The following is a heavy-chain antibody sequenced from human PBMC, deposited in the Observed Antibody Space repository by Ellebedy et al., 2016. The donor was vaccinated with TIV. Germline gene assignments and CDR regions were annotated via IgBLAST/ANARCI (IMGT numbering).Heavy chain of an antibody. D-gene: IGHD6-19*01. CDR3: AVVAGSWYFDL. CDR1: GFTFSSFA. CDR2: INGNGGSA. J-gene: IGHJ2*01. V-gene: IGHV3-64D*09. Sequence: GESLKISCSASGFTFSSFAMHWIRQGPGKRPEYVSAINGNGGSAFYADSVKGRFTVSRDNSKNTMFLQMSSLRAEDTALSYCAVVAGSWYFDLWGRGTLVTVSS.